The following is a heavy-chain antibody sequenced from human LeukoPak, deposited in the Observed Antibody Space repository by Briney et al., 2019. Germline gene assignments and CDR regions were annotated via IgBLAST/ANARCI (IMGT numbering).Heavy chain of an antibody. CDR1: GYSISSGYY. CDR3: ARDLGRGDGSGYYHGGDY. V-gene: IGHV4-38-2*02. J-gene: IGHJ4*02. CDR2: IYHSGST. Sequence: SETLSLTCTVSGYSISSGYYWGWIRQPPGEGLEGIVSIYHSGSTNYNQSLKSRVTISVDKTKNQFSLKLSCVTAADTAVYYCARDLGRGDGSGYYHGGDYWGQGTLVTVSS. D-gene: IGHD3-22*01.